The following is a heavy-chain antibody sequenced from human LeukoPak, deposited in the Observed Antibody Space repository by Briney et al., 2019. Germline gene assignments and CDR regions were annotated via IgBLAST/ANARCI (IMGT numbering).Heavy chain of an antibody. CDR3: AREGNERYFDWLLVGAAFDI. Sequence: GGSLRLSCAASGFTFSSYWMSWVRQAPGKGLEWVANIKQDGSEKYYVDSVKGRFTISRDNAKNSLYLQMNSLRAEDTAVYYCAREGNERYFDWLLVGAAFDIWGQGTMVTVSS. CDR2: IKQDGSEK. J-gene: IGHJ3*02. V-gene: IGHV3-7*01. D-gene: IGHD3-9*01. CDR1: GFTFSSYW.